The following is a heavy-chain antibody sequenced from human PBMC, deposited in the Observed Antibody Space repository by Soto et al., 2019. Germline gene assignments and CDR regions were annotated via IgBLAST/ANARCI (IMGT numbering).Heavy chain of an antibody. V-gene: IGHV3-30-3*01. Sequence: GGSLRLSCAASGFTFSSYAMHWVRQAPGKGLEWVAVISYDGSNKYYADSVKGRFTISRDNSKNTLYLQMNSLRAEDTAVYYCARERSTVVTRPDAFDIWGQGTMVTVS. CDR3: ARERSTVVTRPDAFDI. CDR1: GFTFSSYA. J-gene: IGHJ3*02. D-gene: IGHD4-17*01. CDR2: ISYDGSNK.